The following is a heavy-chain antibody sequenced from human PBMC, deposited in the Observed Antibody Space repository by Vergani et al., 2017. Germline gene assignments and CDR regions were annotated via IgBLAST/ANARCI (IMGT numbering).Heavy chain of an antibody. CDR2: IYHSGST. CDR3: ARDHRHYYGSGSYYQDYFDY. CDR1: GGSISSYY. Sequence: QVQLQESGPGLVKPSETLSLTCTVSGGSISSYYWGWIRQPPGKGLEWIGSIYHSGSTYYNPSLKSLVTISVDTSKNQFSLKLSSVTAADTAVYYCARDHRHYYGSGSYYQDYFDYWGQGTLVTVSS. D-gene: IGHD3-10*01. V-gene: IGHV4-38-2*02. J-gene: IGHJ4*02.